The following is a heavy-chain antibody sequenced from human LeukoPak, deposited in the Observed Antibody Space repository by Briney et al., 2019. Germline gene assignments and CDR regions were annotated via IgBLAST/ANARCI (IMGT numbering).Heavy chain of an antibody. CDR1: GGSISSYY. J-gene: IGHJ5*02. Sequence: PSETLSLTCTVSGGSISSYYWSWIRQPPGKGLEWIGQIDTSGSTNYNPSLKSRVSMSVDTSKNQFSLKLSSVTAADTAVYYCARDRLQLQSWGQGTLVTVSS. CDR2: IDTSGST. D-gene: IGHD1-1*01. V-gene: IGHV4-4*07. CDR3: ARDRLQLQS.